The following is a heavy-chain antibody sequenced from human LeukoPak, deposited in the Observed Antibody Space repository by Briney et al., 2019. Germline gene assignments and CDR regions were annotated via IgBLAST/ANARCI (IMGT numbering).Heavy chain of an antibody. J-gene: IGHJ3*02. Sequence: SETLSLTCTVSGYSISSGYYWGWIRQPPGKGLEWIGSIYHSGSTYNNPSLKSRVTMSVDTSKNQFSLKLSSVTAADTAVYYCARHHQGDDAFDIWGQGTMVTVSS. V-gene: IGHV4-38-2*02. CDR2: IYHSGST. CDR3: ARHHQGDDAFDI. CDR1: GYSISSGYY. D-gene: IGHD3-10*01.